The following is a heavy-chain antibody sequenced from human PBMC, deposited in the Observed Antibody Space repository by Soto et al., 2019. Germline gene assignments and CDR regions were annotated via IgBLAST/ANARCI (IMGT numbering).Heavy chain of an antibody. CDR3: ARARFREYYFDY. D-gene: IGHD3-10*01. CDR2: INHSGST. J-gene: IGHJ4*02. CDR1: GGSFSGYY. Sequence: PSETLSLTCAVYGGSFSGYYWSWIRQPPGKGLEWIGEINHSGSTNYNPSLKSRVTISVDTSKNQFSLKLSSVTAADTAVYYCARARFREYYFDYWGQGTLVTVSS. V-gene: IGHV4-34*01.